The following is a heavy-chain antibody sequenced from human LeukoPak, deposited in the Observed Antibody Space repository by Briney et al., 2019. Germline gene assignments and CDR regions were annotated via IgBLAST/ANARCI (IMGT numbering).Heavy chain of an antibody. CDR2: INHRGST. Sequence: PSETLSLTCAVYGGSFSGYYWNWIRQPPGKGLEWIGEINHRGSTNYNPSLKSRVTISVDTSKNQFSLKLSSVTAADTAVYYCARGRTTYDYVWGSYHPPDYWGQGTLVTVSS. J-gene: IGHJ4*02. V-gene: IGHV4-34*01. CDR1: GGSFSGYY. D-gene: IGHD3-16*02. CDR3: ARGRTTYDYVWGSYHPPDY.